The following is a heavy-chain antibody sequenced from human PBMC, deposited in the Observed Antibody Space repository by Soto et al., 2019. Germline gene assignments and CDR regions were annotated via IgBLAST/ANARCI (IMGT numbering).Heavy chain of an antibody. CDR1: GYSFTSLD. Sequence: QVQLVQSGAEVREPGASVKVSCKASGYSFTSLDINWVRQTAGQGLEWMGWMQPSTGRTGYAQKFQGRVTMTRDASINTAYRELTTLTSDETAFYYWARGVSAGVDYWGQGTLVTVSS. D-gene: IGHD1-26*01. V-gene: IGHV1-8*01. J-gene: IGHJ4*02. CDR3: ARGVSAGVDY. CDR2: MQPSTGRT.